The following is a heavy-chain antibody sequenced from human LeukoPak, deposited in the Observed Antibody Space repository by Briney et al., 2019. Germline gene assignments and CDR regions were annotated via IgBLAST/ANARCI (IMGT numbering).Heavy chain of an antibody. D-gene: IGHD6-13*01. V-gene: IGHV4-59*01. CDR3: AREDGSSWYYFDS. Sequence: SETLSLTCTVSGASITTNYWSWIRQSPGKGLQWIGHIFYTGNTNHNPSLKSRVTISVDTSKNQFSLKLSSVTAADTAVYYCAREDGSSWYYFDSWGQGTLVTVSS. CDR2: IFYTGNT. J-gene: IGHJ4*02. CDR1: GASITTNY.